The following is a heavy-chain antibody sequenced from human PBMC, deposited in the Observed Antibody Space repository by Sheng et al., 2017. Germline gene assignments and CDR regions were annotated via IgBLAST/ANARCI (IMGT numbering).Heavy chain of an antibody. CDR3: ARDIGGQPDF. D-gene: IGHD1-26*01. CDR2: IIPLIGKV. V-gene: IGHV1-69*08. CDR1: GGTFSSYT. J-gene: IGHJ4*02. Sequence: QVQLEQSGAEVKKPGSSVKVSCKASGGTFSSYTVTWVRQAPGQGLEWMGRIIPLIGKVNYAQKFQDRVTFTADKSTRTAYMELSSLRFEDTAMYYCARDIGGQPDFWGQGTPGHRLL.